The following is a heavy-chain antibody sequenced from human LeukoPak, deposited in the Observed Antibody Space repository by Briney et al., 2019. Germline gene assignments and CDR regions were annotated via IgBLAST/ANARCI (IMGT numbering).Heavy chain of an antibody. CDR2: INHSGST. V-gene: IGHV4-34*01. J-gene: IGHJ3*02. CDR3: ARGRVVPAAIRRSAFDI. D-gene: IGHD2-2*02. Sequence: SETLSLTCAVYGGSLSGYFWSWIRQPPGKGLEWIGEINHSGSTNYNPSLKSRVTISVDTSKNQFSLKLSSVTAADTAVYYCARGRVVPAAIRRSAFDIWGQGTMVTVSS. CDR1: GGSLSGYF.